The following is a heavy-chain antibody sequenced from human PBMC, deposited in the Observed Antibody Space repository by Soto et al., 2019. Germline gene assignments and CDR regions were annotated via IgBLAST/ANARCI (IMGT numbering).Heavy chain of an antibody. J-gene: IGHJ5*02. D-gene: IGHD2-21*01. V-gene: IGHV3-48*01. CDR1: GFTFSSYS. CDR3: ARDRGGGSSTCAIIRWFDP. Sequence: EVQLVESGGGLVQPGGSLRLSCAASGFTFSSYSMNWVRQAPGKGLEWVSYISSSSSTIYYADSVKGRFTISRDNAKNSLYLQMNGLRAEDTAVYYGARDRGGGSSTCAIIRWFDPWGQGTLVTVSS. CDR2: ISSSSSTI.